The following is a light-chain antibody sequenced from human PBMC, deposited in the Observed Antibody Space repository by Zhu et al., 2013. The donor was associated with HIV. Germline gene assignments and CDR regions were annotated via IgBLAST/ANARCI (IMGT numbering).Light chain of an antibody. J-gene: IGKJ3*01. Sequence: AIRMTQSPSSLSASTGDRVTITCRASQDIGTHLAWYQQKPGKSPRLLIYAASTLHSGVPSRISGSGSGTDFTLTISCLQSEDFATYYCQHVNYNPAFGPGTKVDI. CDR1: QDIGTH. V-gene: IGKV1-8*01. CDR2: AAS. CDR3: QHVNYNPA.